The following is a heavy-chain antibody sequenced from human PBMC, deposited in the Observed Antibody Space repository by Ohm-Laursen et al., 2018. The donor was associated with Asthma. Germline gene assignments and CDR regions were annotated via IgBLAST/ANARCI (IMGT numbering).Heavy chain of an antibody. D-gene: IGHD6-19*01. CDR1: GYTLTELS. V-gene: IGHV1-69*13. Sequence: SVKVSCKVSGYTLTELSMHWVRQAPGKGLEWMGGIIPIFGTANYAQKFQGRVTITADESTSTAYMELSSLRSEDTAVYYCARDPSSGWYYGWFDPWGQGTLVTVSS. J-gene: IGHJ5*02. CDR2: IIPIFGTA. CDR3: ARDPSSGWYYGWFDP.